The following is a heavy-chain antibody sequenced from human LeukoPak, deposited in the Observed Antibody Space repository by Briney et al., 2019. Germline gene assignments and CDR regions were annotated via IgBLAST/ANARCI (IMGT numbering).Heavy chain of an antibody. D-gene: IGHD2-8*01. CDR2: ISYDGSNK. CDR1: GFTFSSYG. CDR3: AREVPAEVSDY. V-gene: IGHV3-30*03. Sequence: GRSLRLSCAASGFTFSSYGMHWVRQAPGKGLEWVAIISYDGSNKYYADSVKGRFTISRDNSKNTLYLQMNSLRAEDTAVYYCAREVPAEVSDYWGQGTLVTVSS. J-gene: IGHJ4*02.